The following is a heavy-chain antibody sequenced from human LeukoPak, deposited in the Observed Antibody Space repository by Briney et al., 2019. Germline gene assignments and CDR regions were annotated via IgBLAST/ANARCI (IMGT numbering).Heavy chain of an antibody. CDR2: ISYDGSNK. CDR3: ARDGGYDSSGYYSPRFDY. CDR1: GFTFSSYG. J-gene: IGHJ4*02. Sequence: GGSLRLSCAASGFTFSSYGMHWVRQAPGKGLEWVAVISYDGSNKYYADSVKGRFTISRDNSKNTLYLQMNSLRAEDTAVYYCARDGGYDSSGYYSPRFDYWGQGTLVTVSS. V-gene: IGHV3-30*03. D-gene: IGHD3-22*01.